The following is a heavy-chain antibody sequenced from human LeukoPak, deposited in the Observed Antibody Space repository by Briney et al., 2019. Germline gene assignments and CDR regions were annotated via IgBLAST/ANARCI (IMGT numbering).Heavy chain of an antibody. CDR2: ISWDGGST. J-gene: IGHJ4*02. CDR1: GFTFDDYT. Sequence: PGGSLRLSCAASGFTFDDYTMHWVRQAPGKGLEWVSLISWDGGSTYYADSVKGRFTISRDNSKNSLYLQMNSLRAEDTALYYCAKDGAIGSIDYWGQGTLVTVSS. V-gene: IGHV3-43*01. CDR3: AKDGAIGSIDY. D-gene: IGHD2/OR15-2a*01.